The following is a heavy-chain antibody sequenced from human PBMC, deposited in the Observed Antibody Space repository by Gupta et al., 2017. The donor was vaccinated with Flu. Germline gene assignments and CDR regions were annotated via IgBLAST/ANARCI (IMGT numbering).Heavy chain of an antibody. D-gene: IGHD6-19*01. CDR1: GGTFSSYA. Sequence: QVQLVQSGAEVKKPGSSVKVSCKASGGTFSSYAISWVRQAPGQGLEWMGGIIPILGTANYAQKFQGRVTITADKSTSTAYMELSSLRSEDTAVYYCARGPNPAVAAVGYYYYGMDVWGQGTTVTVSS. CDR2: IIPILGTA. CDR3: ARGPNPAVAAVGYYYYGMDV. V-gene: IGHV1-69*06. J-gene: IGHJ6*02.